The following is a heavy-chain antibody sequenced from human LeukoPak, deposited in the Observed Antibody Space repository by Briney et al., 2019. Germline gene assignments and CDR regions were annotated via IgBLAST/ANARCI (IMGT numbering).Heavy chain of an antibody. V-gene: IGHV1-2*02. CDR2: INPNSGGT. D-gene: IGHD3-10*01. J-gene: IGHJ6*03. CDR1: GYTFTSYD. Sequence: ASVKVSCKASGYTFTSYDINWVRQAPGQGLEWMGWINPNSGGTNYAQKFQGRVTMTRDTSISTAYMELSRLRSDDTAVYYCARDLGGLLWFGEFQYYYYMDVWGKGTTVTISS. CDR3: ARDLGGLLWFGEFQYYYYMDV.